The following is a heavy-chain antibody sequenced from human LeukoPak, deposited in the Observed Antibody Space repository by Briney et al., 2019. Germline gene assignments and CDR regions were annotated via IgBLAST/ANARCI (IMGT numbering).Heavy chain of an antibody. Sequence: PSETLSLTCTVSGGSISSSSYYWGWIRQPPGKGLEWVSAISGSGGSTYYADSVKGRFTISRDNSKNTLYLQMNSLRAEDTAVYYCAKVPGDFWSGADYWGQGTLVTVS. J-gene: IGHJ4*02. V-gene: IGHV3-23*01. CDR1: GGSISSSSYY. CDR2: ISGSGGST. CDR3: AKVPGDFWSGADY. D-gene: IGHD3-3*01.